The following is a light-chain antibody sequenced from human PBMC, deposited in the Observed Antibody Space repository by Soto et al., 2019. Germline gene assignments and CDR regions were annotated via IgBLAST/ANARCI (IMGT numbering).Light chain of an antibody. V-gene: IGLV2-14*01. CDR2: EVS. CDR3: SSYTLRNTLVL. CDR1: SSDVGGYNF. J-gene: IGLJ3*02. Sequence: QSVLTQPASVSGSPGQSITISCTGTSSDVGGYNFVSWYQQHPGKAPRLIIYEVSSRPSGVSYRFSGSKSGNTASLTISGLKAEDEADYYCSSYTLRNTLVLFGGGTKVTVL.